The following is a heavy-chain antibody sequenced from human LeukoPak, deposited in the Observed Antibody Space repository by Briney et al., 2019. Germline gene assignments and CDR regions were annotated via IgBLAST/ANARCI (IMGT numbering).Heavy chain of an antibody. CDR3: ARTNVDTAMVSAIYYYYYMDV. CDR1: GYSVTGYY. V-gene: IGHV1-2*06. CDR2: INPNSGGT. J-gene: IGHJ6*03. Sequence: GASVKVSCKASGYSVTGYYMHWVRQAPGQGLEWMGRINPNSGGTNYAQKFQGRVTMTRDTSISTAYMELSRLGSDDTAVYYCARTNVDTAMVSAIYYYYYMDVWGKGTTVTVSS. D-gene: IGHD5-18*01.